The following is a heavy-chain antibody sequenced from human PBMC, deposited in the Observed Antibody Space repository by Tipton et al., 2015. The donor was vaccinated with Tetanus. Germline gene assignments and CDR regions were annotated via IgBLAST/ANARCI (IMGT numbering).Heavy chain of an antibody. D-gene: IGHD2-8*01. CDR1: GGSISSDAHY. V-gene: IGHV4-61*08. CDR2: ISHSGTT. CDR3: ARRSYCTSARCFDAVDW. Sequence: TLSLTCTVSGGSISSDAHYWSWIRQAPGKGLEWLGYISHSGTTNYNPSLMSRVTISMDTSKNQISLKLSSVTAADTAVYFCARRSYCTSARCFDAVDWWGPGTRVTVSS. J-gene: IGHJ3*01.